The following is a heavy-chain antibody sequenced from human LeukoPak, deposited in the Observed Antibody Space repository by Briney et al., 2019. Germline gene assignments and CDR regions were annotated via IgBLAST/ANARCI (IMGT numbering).Heavy chain of an antibody. CDR1: GGSISSGSYY. V-gene: IGHV4-61*02. J-gene: IGHJ4*02. CDR3: ARASDSSSWTLDY. Sequence: PSQTLSLTCTVSGGSISSGSYYWSWIRQPAGRRLEWIGRIYTSGSTNYNPSLKSRVTISVDTSKNQFSLKLSSVTAADTAVYYCARASDSSSWTLDYWGQGTLVTASS. CDR2: IYTSGST. D-gene: IGHD6-13*01.